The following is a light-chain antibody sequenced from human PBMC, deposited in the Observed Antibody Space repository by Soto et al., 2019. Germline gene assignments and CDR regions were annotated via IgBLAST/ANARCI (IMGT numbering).Light chain of an antibody. Sequence: DIQMTQSPSSLSASVGDRVTISCRASQSIGDYLNWYQQKPGKAPKVLIYAASTLLSGVPSRFSGSGSGTDFTLTINSLQPDDLATYYCQQSSSTIFTFGRGTKVDI. CDR2: AAS. CDR1: QSIGDY. CDR3: QQSSSTIFT. J-gene: IGKJ3*01. V-gene: IGKV1-39*01.